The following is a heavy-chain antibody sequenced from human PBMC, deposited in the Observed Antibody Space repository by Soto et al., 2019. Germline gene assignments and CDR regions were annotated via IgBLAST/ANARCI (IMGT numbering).Heavy chain of an antibody. CDR3: ARGAHYYNGMDG. CDR1: GDSVSSNSAV. CDR2: TYYRSKWYN. J-gene: IGHJ6*02. Sequence: SQTLSLTCAISGDSVSSNSAVWNWIRQSPSRGLEWLGRTYYRSKWYNEYVVSVKSRMTINPDTSKNQFSLQLNSVTPEDTAVYHGARGAHYYNGMDGWAQGTSVTVYS. V-gene: IGHV6-1*01.